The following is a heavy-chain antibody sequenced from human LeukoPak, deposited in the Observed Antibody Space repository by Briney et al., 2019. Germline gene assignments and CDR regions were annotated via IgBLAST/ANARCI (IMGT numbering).Heavy chain of an antibody. CDR1: GFTFSDYY. CDR2: ISSSGSTI. CDR3: ARDYYDSSGYFKGNYYMDV. J-gene: IGHJ6*03. V-gene: IGHV3-11*04. D-gene: IGHD3-22*01. Sequence: GGSLRLSCAASGFTFSDYYMSWIRQAPGKGLEWVSYISSSGSTIYYADSVKGRFTISRDNAKNSLYLQMNSLRAEDTAVYYCARDYYDSSGYFKGNYYMDVWGKGTTVTVSS.